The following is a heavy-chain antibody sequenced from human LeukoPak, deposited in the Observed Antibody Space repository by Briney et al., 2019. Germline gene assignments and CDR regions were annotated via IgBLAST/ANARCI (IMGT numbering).Heavy chain of an antibody. CDR3: AREGVYYDILAAYFRPYCFDF. V-gene: IGHV4-34*01. D-gene: IGHD3-9*01. J-gene: IGHJ4*02. CDR1: GGSFSGYY. CDR2: SYHGGST. Sequence: PSETLSLTCAVYGGSFSGYYWSWIRQPPGKGLERIGESYHGGSTNYNPSLKSRLTISVDPSKNQFSLKLSSVTAADTAVYYCAREGVYYDILAAYFRPYCFDFWGQGTLVTVSS.